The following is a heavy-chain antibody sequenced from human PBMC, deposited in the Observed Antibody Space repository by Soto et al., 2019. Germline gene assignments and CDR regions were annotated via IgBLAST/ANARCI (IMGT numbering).Heavy chain of an antibody. V-gene: IGHV1-2*04. CDR2: INPNSGGT. D-gene: IGHD2-2*01. CDR1: GYTFTGYY. Sequence: ASVKVSCKASGYTFTGYYMHWVRQAPGQGLEWMGWINPNSGGTNYAQKFQGWVTMTRDTSISTAYMELSRLRSDDTAVYYCARDGVVPAAMPYYYMDVWGKGTTVTVSS. CDR3: ARDGVVPAAMPYYYMDV. J-gene: IGHJ6*03.